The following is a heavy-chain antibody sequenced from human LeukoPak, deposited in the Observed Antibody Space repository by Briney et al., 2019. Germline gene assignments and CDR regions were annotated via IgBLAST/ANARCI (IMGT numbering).Heavy chain of an antibody. V-gene: IGHV4-4*02. CDR3: ARARGYDKGPFDY. Sequence: SETLSLTCAVSGGSISSDNWCSWVRQPPGKGLEWIGESYQSGSPNYNSSLKSRVTISVDKSKNQFSLKLSSVTAADTAVYYCARARGYDKGPFDYWGQGTLVTVSS. J-gene: IGHJ4*02. CDR1: GGSISSDNW. CDR2: SYQSGSP. D-gene: IGHD5-12*01.